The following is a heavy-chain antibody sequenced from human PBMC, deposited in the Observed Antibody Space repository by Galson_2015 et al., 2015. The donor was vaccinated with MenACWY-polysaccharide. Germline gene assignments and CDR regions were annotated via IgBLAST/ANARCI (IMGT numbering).Heavy chain of an antibody. CDR1: GDSVSYGVISH. J-gene: IGHJ4*02. CDR3: ARGVYCGDDCYSGTDY. D-gene: IGHD2-21*02. CDR2: ILGSGTT. Sequence: TLSLTCSASGDSVSYGVISHWTWIRQLPGKGLEWIGFILGSGTTFYNPSLRSRISISRDTSKNQFSLTLNSVTGADTAVYYCARGVYCGDDCYSGTDYWGQGTLVTVSS. V-gene: IGHV4-31*03.